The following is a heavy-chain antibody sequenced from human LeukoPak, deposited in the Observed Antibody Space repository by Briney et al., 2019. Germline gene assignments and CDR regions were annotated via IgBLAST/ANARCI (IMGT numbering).Heavy chain of an antibody. CDR1: GGSFSGYY. CDR3: ARDSSGSYYNVYDYGMDV. V-gene: IGHV4-34*01. D-gene: IGHD3-10*01. Sequence: SETLSLTCAVYGGSFSGYYWSWIRQPPGKGLEWIGEINHSGSTNYNPSLKSRVTISVDTSKNQFSLKLSSVTAVDTAVYYCARDSSGSYYNVYDYGMDVWGKGTTVTVSS. J-gene: IGHJ6*04. CDR2: INHSGST.